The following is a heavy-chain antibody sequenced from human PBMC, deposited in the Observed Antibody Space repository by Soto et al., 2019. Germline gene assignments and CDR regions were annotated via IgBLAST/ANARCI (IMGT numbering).Heavy chain of an antibody. CDR1: GFTFSDSA. Sequence: EVQLVESGGGLVQPGGSLKASCAASGFTFSDSAMHWVPQASGKGREWFGRIRNKGNNYATAYTASVKGRFTISRDDSKNTVYLQMNSLKIDDTAVYYCTARRDWTAVDPLEYWGLGTLVTVSS. D-gene: IGHD5-18*01. V-gene: IGHV3-73*02. J-gene: IGHJ4*02. CDR2: IRNKGNNYAT. CDR3: TARRDWTAVDPLEY.